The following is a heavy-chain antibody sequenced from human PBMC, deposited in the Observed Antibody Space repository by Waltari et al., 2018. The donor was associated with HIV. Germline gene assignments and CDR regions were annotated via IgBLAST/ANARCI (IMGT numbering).Heavy chain of an antibody. CDR3: ARMHCSSTSCYTEYYYYGMDV. CDR1: GVTFSNYA. Sequence: QVQLVESGGGVVQPGRSLRLSCAAYGVTFSNYAMHWVSQAPGKGLELVAVISYDGSNKYYADSVKGRFTISRDNSKNTLYLQMNSLRAEDTAVYYCARMHCSSTSCYTEYYYYGMDVWGQGTTVTVSS. J-gene: IGHJ6*02. V-gene: IGHV3-30*04. CDR2: ISYDGSNK. D-gene: IGHD2-2*02.